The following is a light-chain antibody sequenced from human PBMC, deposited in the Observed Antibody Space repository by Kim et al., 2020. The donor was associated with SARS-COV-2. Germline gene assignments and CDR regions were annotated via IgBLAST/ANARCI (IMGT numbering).Light chain of an antibody. CDR2: EAS. Sequence: GDMFTITCRASQSISSWLAWDQQKPGKAPNLLIYEASSLESGVPSRFSGSGSGTEFTLTLSSLQPDDFATYYCQQYNSYPITFGQGTRLEIK. CDR3: QQYNSYPIT. CDR1: QSISSW. J-gene: IGKJ5*01. V-gene: IGKV1-5*01.